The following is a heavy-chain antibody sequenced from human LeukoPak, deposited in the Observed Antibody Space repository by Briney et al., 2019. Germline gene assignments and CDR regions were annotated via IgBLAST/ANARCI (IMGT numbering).Heavy chain of an antibody. V-gene: IGHV4-61*01. CDR1: GGSISSSSYC. J-gene: IGHJ4*02. CDR2: IYYSGST. CDR3: ARDSGNSGYDYFDY. D-gene: IGHD5-12*01. Sequence: SETLSLTCTVSGGSISSSSYCWSWIRQPPGKGLEWIGYIYYSGSTNYNPSLQSRVTISVDTSKNQFSLKLSSVTAADTAVYYCARDSGNSGYDYFDYWGQGTLVTVSS.